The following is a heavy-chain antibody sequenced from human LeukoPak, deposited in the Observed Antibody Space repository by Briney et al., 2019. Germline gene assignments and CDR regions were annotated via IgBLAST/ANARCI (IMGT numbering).Heavy chain of an antibody. CDR2: INSDGSST. J-gene: IGHJ4*02. V-gene: IGHV3-74*01. D-gene: IGHD4-17*01. CDR1: GFTFSSYW. Sequence: PGGSLRLSCAASGFTFSSYWMHWVRQAPGKGLVWVSRINSDGSSTSYADSVKGRFTISRDNAKNTLYLQMNSLRAEDTAVYYCAKDVSDYGDYPEFGLWGQGTLVTVSS. CDR3: AKDVSDYGDYPEFGL.